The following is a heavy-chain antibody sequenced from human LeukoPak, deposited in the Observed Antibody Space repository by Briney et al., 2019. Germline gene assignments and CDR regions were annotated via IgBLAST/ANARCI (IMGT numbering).Heavy chain of an antibody. Sequence: ASVKVSCKASGYTFTSYYMHWVRQAPGQGLEWTGIINPSGGSTSYAQKFQGRVTMTRDMSTSTVYMELSSLRSEDTAVYYCARDYFGGGDILTGYYYDAFDIWGQGTMVTVSS. CDR3: ARDYFGGGDILTGYYYDAFDI. CDR2: INPSGGST. J-gene: IGHJ3*02. D-gene: IGHD3-9*01. V-gene: IGHV1-46*01. CDR1: GYTFTSYY.